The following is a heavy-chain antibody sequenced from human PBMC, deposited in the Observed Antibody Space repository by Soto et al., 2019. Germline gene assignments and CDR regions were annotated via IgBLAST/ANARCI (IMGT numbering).Heavy chain of an antibody. J-gene: IGHJ4*02. CDR3: ARGGYYDSSGYYGY. CDR2: IYYSGST. Sequence: SETLSLTCTVSGGSISSGGYYWSWIRQHPGKGLEWIGYIYYSGSTYYNPSLKSRVTISVDTSKNQFSLKLSSVTAADTAVYYCARGGYYDSSGYYGYWGQGTLVTVS. CDR1: GGSISSGGYY. D-gene: IGHD3-22*01. V-gene: IGHV4-31*03.